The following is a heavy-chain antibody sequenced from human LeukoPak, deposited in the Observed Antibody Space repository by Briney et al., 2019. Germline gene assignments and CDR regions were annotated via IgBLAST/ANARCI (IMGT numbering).Heavy chain of an antibody. Sequence: SVKVSCKSSGGTFSSYAISWVRQAPGQGLEWMGRIIPIFGTANYAQKFQGRVTITTDESTSTAYMELSSLRSEDTAVYYCALRRYSGYEFDYWGQGTLVTVSS. CDR3: ALRRYSGYEFDY. CDR1: GGTFSSYA. V-gene: IGHV1-69*05. CDR2: IIPIFGTA. J-gene: IGHJ4*02. D-gene: IGHD5-12*01.